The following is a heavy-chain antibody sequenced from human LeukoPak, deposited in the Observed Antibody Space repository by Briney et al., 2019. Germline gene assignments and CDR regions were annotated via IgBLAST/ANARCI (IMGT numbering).Heavy chain of an antibody. CDR1: GGSFSGYY. V-gene: IGHV4-34*01. CDR3: ARLGRTDSGEYYYAMDV. Sequence: SSGTLSLTCAVYGGSFSGYYWSWIRQPPGKGLEWIGEINHSGSTNYNPSLKSRVTISVDTSKNQFSLKLSSVTAADTAVYYCARLGRTDSGEYYYAMDVWGQGTTVTVSS. CDR2: INHSGST. J-gene: IGHJ6*02. D-gene: IGHD3-10*01.